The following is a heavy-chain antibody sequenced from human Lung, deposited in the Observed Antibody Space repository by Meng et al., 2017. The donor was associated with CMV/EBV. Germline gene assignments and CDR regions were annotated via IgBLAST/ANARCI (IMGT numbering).Heavy chain of an antibody. V-gene: IGHV4-4*02. D-gene: IGHD6-6*01. Sequence: SXTLSLXCAVSGDSISSSNWWSWVRQPPGKGLEWIGEIYHSGSTNYNPSLKSRVTISVDKSKNQFSLKLSSVNAADTAVYYCARGDSSSSSSYFDYWGQGTLVTVSS. CDR1: GDSISSSNW. J-gene: IGHJ4*02. CDR2: IYHSGST. CDR3: ARGDSSSSSSYFDY.